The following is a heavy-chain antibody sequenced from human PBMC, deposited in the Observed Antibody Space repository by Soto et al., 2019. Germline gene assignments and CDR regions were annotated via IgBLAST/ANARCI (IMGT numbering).Heavy chain of an antibody. D-gene: IGHD4-17*01. CDR3: AREGHGDFLDAFDI. Sequence: ASVKVSCKASGYTFTSYGISWVRQAPGQGLEWMGWISAYNGNTNYAQKLQGRVTMTTDTSTSTAYMGLRSLRSDDTAVYYCAREGHGDFLDAFDIWGQGTMVTVSS. CDR2: ISAYNGNT. CDR1: GYTFTSYG. V-gene: IGHV1-18*01. J-gene: IGHJ3*02.